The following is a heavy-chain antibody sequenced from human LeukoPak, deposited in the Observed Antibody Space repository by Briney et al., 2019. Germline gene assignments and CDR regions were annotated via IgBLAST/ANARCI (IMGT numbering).Heavy chain of an antibody. CDR1: GGSISSYY. CDR2: IYTSGST. CDR3: ARGSLKYSSSWYGVGY. D-gene: IGHD6-13*01. J-gene: IGHJ4*02. Sequence: PSETLSLTCTVSGGSISSYYWSWIRQPAGKGLEWIGRIYTSGSTNYNPSLKSRVTMSVDTSKNQFSLKLSSVTAADTAVYYCARGSLKYSSSWYGVGYWGQGTLVTVSS. V-gene: IGHV4-4*07.